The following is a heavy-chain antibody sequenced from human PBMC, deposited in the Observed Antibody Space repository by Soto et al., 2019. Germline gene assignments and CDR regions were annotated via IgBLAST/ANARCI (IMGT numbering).Heavy chain of an antibody. D-gene: IGHD6-19*01. J-gene: IGHJ4*02. CDR3: ARRSSGWYFDS. CDR2: ISGSGGST. CDR1: GFTFSNYA. V-gene: IGHV3-23*01. Sequence: EVQLLESGGGLVQPGGSLRLSCAASGFTFSNYAMNWVRQAPGKGLEWVSVISGSGGSTYYADSVKGRFTISRDNSKNTLYLQMNSLRAEDTAVSYCARRSSGWYFDSWGQGILVTVSS.